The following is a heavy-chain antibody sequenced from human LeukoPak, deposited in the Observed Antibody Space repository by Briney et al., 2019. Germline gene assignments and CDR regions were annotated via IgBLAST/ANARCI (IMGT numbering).Heavy chain of an antibody. CDR3: ARAGIAAAGPWDY. D-gene: IGHD6-13*01. CDR2: MYYSGST. V-gene: IGHV4-39*01. Sequence: SETLSLTCTLSGDSISSRVSYWGWIRQPPGKGLEWIGSMYYSGSTYYNSSHKSRLTLSVDTSRNQFSLKLSSVTAADTAVYYCARAGIAAAGPWDYWGQGTLVTVSS. J-gene: IGHJ4*02. CDR1: GDSISSRVSY.